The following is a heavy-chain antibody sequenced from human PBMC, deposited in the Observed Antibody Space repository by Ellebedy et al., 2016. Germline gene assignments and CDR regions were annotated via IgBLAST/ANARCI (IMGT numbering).Heavy chain of an antibody. Sequence: GGSLRLSCAGSGFSFSSYWMHWVRQAPGKGLVWVSRINSDGTSTNYADSVKGRFTISRDNAKNTLYLQMNSLRVEDTAVYYCARDVYTETRGWGYWGRGTLVTVSS. CDR1: GFSFSSYW. CDR2: INSDGTST. D-gene: IGHD4-11*01. J-gene: IGHJ4*02. V-gene: IGHV3-74*01. CDR3: ARDVYTETRGWGY.